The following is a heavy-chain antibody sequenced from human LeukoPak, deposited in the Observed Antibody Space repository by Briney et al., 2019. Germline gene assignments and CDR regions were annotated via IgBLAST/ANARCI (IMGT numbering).Heavy chain of an antibody. V-gene: IGHV3-30*18. CDR3: AKGDLRYFDWLLSYSYYGMDV. CDR1: GFTFSSFG. D-gene: IGHD3-9*01. CDR2: ISHDGSNK. J-gene: IGHJ6*02. Sequence: GGSLRLSCAASGFTFSSFGMHWVRQAPGKGLEWVAVISHDGSNKYYADSVKGRFTISRDTSKNTLYLQMNSLRAEDTAVYYCAKGDLRYFDWLLSYSYYGMDVWGQGTTVTVSS.